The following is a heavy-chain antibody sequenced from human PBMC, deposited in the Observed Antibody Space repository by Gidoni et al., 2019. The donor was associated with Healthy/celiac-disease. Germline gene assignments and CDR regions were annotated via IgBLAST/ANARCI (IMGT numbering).Heavy chain of an antibody. V-gene: IGHV4-39*01. J-gene: IGHJ6*02. CDR2: FYYSGST. D-gene: IGHD3-3*01. CDR3: ASQPCDFWSGYFIHYGMDV. Sequence: QLQLQASGPGLVKPSETLSLTCTVSGGSISSSSYYWGWIRQPPGKGLEWIGSFYYSGSTYYNPSLKSRVTISVDTSKNQFSLKLSSVTAADTAVYYCASQPCDFWSGYFIHYGMDVWGQGTTVTVSS. CDR1: GGSISSSSYY.